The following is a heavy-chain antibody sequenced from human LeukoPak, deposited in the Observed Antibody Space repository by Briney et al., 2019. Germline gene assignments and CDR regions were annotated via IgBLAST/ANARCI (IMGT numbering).Heavy chain of an antibody. CDR2: IYTSGST. D-gene: IGHD5-24*01. CDR3: ARSRPDKDRDMAFDY. V-gene: IGHV4-4*07. CDR1: GGSMSPYH. J-gene: IGHJ4*02. Sequence: PSETLSLTCTVSGGSMSPYHWSWIRQPAGKGLEWIGRIYTSGSTNYNPSLKSRVTMSVDTSKNQFSLKLSSVTAADTAVYYCARSRPDKDRDMAFDYWGQGTLVTVSS.